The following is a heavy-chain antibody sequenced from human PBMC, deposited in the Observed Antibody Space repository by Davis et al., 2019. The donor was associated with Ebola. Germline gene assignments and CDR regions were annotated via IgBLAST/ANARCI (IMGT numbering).Heavy chain of an antibody. V-gene: IGHV1-2*02. Sequence: ASVKVSCKASGYTFTGYYIHWVRQAPGQGLEWMGWINPNSGGTNYAQKFQGRVTMTRDTSITTAYMDLSSLRSEDTAVYYCATQPINGNMALVWGQGTLVTVSS. CDR2: INPNSGGT. CDR1: GYTFTGYY. D-gene: IGHD1-20*01. CDR3: ATQPINGNMALV. J-gene: IGHJ4*02.